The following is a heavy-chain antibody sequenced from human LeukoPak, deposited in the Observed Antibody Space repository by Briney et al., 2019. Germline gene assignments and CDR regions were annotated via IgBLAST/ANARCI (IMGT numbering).Heavy chain of an antibody. CDR2: ISYDGSNK. J-gene: IGHJ4*02. CDR3: ARDYLRTMHYDFWSGYYIGY. CDR1: GFTFSSYA. V-gene: IGHV3-30*04. Sequence: PGGSLRLSCAASGFTFSSYAMHWVRQAPGKGLEWVAVISYDGSNKYYADSVKGRFTISRDNSKNTLYLQMNSLRAEDTAVYYCARDYLRTMHYDFWSGYYIGYWGQGTLVTVSS. D-gene: IGHD3-3*01.